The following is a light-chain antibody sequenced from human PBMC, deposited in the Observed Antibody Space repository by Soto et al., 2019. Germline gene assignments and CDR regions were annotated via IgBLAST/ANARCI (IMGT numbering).Light chain of an antibody. CDR2: GAS. J-gene: IGKJ5*01. CDR3: QQRSDWPIT. CDR1: QSVDSH. Sequence: EIVLTQSQASLSLSPVERATLXLRASQSVDSHLVWYQQKPGQAPRLLIFGASNRATGIPARFSGSGSGTDFTLAINRLEPDDFAVYYCQQRSDWPITFGQGTRLETK. V-gene: IGKV3-11*01.